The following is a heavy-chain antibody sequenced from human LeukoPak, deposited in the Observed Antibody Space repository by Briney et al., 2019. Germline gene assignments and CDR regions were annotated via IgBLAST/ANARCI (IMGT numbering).Heavy chain of an antibody. CDR3: ARDRITIFGVANTGYFDY. Sequence: ASVKVSCKASDYTFTSSGISWVRQAPGQGLEWMGWISAYNGSTSYAQKFQGRVTMTRDMSTSTVYMELSSLRSEDTAVYYCARDRITIFGVANTGYFDYWGQGTLVTVSS. CDR1: DYTFTSSG. CDR2: ISAYNGST. V-gene: IGHV1-18*01. J-gene: IGHJ4*02. D-gene: IGHD3-3*01.